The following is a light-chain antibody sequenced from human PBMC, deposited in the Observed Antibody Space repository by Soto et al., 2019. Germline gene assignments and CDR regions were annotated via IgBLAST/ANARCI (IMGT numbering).Light chain of an antibody. J-gene: IGKJ1*01. CDR3: QQYNSYPWT. V-gene: IGKV1-5*01. CDR2: HAY. CDR1: QSISSW. Sequence: DLQMTQSPCTLSASLGDRFTLTCRASQSISSWLAWYQQKPGKAPKLLIYHAYSLESGVPSRFSGSESGTEFTLTINSLQPDDFATYYCQQYNSYPWTFGQGTKVDIK.